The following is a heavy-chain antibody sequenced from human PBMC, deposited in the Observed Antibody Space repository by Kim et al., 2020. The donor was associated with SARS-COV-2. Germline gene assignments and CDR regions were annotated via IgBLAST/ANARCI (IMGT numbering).Heavy chain of an antibody. D-gene: IGHD3-10*01. CDR1: GFTFSSCA. V-gene: IGHV3-30-3*01. CDR2: ISYDGSNK. J-gene: IGHJ6*02. CDR3: AGDPWSRLRGLTYSYYGMDV. Sequence: GGSRRLSCAASGFTFSSCAIHWVRQAPGKGLEWVAVISYDGSNKNYADSVKGRFTISRDNSKNTLYLQMNSLRAEDTALYYCAGDPWSRLRGLTYSYYGMDVWGQGTTVTVSS.